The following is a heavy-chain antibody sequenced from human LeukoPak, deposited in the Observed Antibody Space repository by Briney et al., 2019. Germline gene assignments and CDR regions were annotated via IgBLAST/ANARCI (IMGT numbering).Heavy chain of an antibody. Sequence: GGSLRLSCVASGFRFEDYGMSWVRHVPGKGLEWVSGISSNGGSTGYGDSVKGRFTISRDSAKNSLYLQMNSLRAEDTALYYCARDSHDYGDYPDFYYFYYMDVWGKGTTVTVSS. CDR1: GFRFEDYG. CDR2: ISSNGGST. CDR3: ARDSHDYGDYPDFYYFYYMDV. J-gene: IGHJ6*03. D-gene: IGHD4-17*01. V-gene: IGHV3-20*04.